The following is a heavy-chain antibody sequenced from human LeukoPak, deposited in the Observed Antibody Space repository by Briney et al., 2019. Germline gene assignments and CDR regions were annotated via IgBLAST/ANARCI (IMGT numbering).Heavy chain of an antibody. V-gene: IGHV1-8*01. J-gene: IGHJ3*01. CDR3: ARDRSKHRAYYDILTGYPLVS. D-gene: IGHD3-9*01. CDR1: GYTFTSYD. CDR2: MNPNSGNT. Sequence: ASVNVSCKASGYTFTSYDINWVRQATGQGLEWMGWMNPNSGNTGYAQKFQGRVTMTRNTSISTAYMELSSLRSEDTAVYYCARDRSKHRAYYDILTGYPLVSWGQGTMVTVSS.